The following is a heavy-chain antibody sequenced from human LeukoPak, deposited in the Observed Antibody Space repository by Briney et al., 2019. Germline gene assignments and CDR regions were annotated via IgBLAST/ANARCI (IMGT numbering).Heavy chain of an antibody. CDR3: ARAHNWKYGTFEH. CDR2: ITSSSRYT. CDR1: VFTFSTYN. V-gene: IGHV3-21*01. J-gene: IGHJ4*02. Sequence: GGSLRLSCAASVFTFSTYNMNWVRQAPGKGLEWVSSITSSSRYTFYADSVKGRFTISRDNAKNSLHLQMNSLRAEDTALYYCARAHNWKYGTFEHWGQGTLVTVSS. D-gene: IGHD1-7*01.